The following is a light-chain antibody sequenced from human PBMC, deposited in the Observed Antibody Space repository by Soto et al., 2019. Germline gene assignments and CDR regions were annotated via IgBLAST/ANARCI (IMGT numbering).Light chain of an antibody. J-gene: IGKJ1*01. CDR2: KAS. V-gene: IGKV1-5*03. Sequence: DIQMTQSHSTLSGSVGERVTITWRASQTLSSWLAWYQQKPGKAPKLLIYKASTLKSRVPSSFSGSGSGTEFTLTISSLQSEELAVYDCQQYNNWPRTFGQGTKVEIK. CDR1: QTLSSW. CDR3: QQYNNWPRT.